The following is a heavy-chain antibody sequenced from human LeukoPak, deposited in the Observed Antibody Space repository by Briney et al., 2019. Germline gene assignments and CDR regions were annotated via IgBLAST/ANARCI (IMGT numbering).Heavy chain of an antibody. Sequence: GGSLRLSCAASGFTFSSYAMSWVRQGQGKGPEWVSSISDHGNSTYTAASVKGRFTISRDNSKNTLYLQMNSLRAEDTAVYYCAKDLIYSSSWSDNWGQGTLVSVSS. CDR3: AKDLIYSSSWSDN. CDR2: ISDHGNST. CDR1: GFTFSSYA. V-gene: IGHV3-23*01. D-gene: IGHD6-13*01. J-gene: IGHJ1*01.